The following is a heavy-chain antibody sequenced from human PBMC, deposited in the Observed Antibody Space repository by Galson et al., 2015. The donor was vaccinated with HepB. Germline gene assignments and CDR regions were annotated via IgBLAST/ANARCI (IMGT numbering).Heavy chain of an antibody. J-gene: IGHJ5*02. CDR3: ARGGRIAAAGTVWFDP. CDR1: GYSFTSYW. V-gene: IGHV5-51*03. CDR2: IYPGDSDT. Sequence: QSGAEVKKPGESLKISCKGSGYSFTSYWIGWVRQMPGKGLEWMGIIYPGDSDTNYSPSFQGHVTISADKSISTAYLQWSSLKASDTAMYYCARGGRIAAAGTVWFDPWGQGTLVTVSS. D-gene: IGHD6-13*01.